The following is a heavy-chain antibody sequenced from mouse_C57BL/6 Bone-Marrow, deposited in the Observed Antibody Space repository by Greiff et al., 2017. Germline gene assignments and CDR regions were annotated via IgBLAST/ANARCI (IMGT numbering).Heavy chain of an antibody. CDR2: IYPRSGNT. Sequence: QVQLKQPGAELARPGASVKLSCKASGYTFTSYGISWVKQRTGQGLEWIGEIYPRSGNTYYNEKFKGKATLTADKSSSTAYMELRSLTSEDSAVYFCARPTPYAMDYWGQGTSVTVSS. CDR1: GYTFTSYG. J-gene: IGHJ4*01. CDR3: ARPTPYAMDY. V-gene: IGHV1-81*01.